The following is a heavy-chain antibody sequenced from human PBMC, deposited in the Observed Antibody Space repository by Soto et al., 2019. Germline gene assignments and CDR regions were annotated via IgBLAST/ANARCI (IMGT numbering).Heavy chain of an antibody. CDR1: GFTFTDHY. D-gene: IGHD3-10*01. CDR2: INSGGSNI. CDR3: ARDIRGAN. Sequence: QVQLVESGGGLVKPGGSLRLSCTASGFTFTDHYMTWIRQAPGKGLEWVAYINSGGSNIYCADSVRGRFTICRDNAKNSVYLQVSSLRADDTAIYYCARDIRGANWGQGTLVIVSS. J-gene: IGHJ4*02. V-gene: IGHV3-11*01.